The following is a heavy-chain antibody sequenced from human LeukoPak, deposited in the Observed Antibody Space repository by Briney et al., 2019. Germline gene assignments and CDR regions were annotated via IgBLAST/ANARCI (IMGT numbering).Heavy chain of an antibody. CDR2: INPNSGGT. CDR1: GYTFTGYY. J-gene: IGHJ4*02. V-gene: IGHV1-2*02. D-gene: IGHD3-10*01. CDR3: ARDRRKTTMVRGVMGDY. Sequence: ASVKVSCKASGYTFTGYYMHWVRQAPGQGLEWMGWINPNSGGTNYAQKFQGRVTMTRDTSISTAYMELSRLRSDDTAVYYCARDRRKTTMVRGVMGDYWGQGTLVTVSS.